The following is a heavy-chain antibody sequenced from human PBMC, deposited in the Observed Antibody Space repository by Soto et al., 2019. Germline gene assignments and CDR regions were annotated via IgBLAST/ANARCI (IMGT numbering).Heavy chain of an antibody. CDR3: ARDRVGMDG. J-gene: IGHJ6*02. CDR1: GFTVSSNY. D-gene: IGHD3-10*01. CDR2: IYSGGST. V-gene: IGHV3-53*04. Sequence: EVQLVESGGGLVQPGGSLRLSCAASGFTVSSNYMSWVRQAPGKGLEGVSVIYSGGSTYYADSVKGRFTISRHNSQNTLYLQMNSLRAEETAVYYCARDRVGMDGWGQGTTVTVSS.